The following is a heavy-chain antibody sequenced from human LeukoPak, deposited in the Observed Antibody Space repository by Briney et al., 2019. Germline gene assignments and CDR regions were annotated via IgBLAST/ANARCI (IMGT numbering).Heavy chain of an antibody. CDR3: ARRRGYVVKD. CDR2: INHSGST. V-gene: IGHV4-34*01. CDR1: GGSFSGYY. J-gene: IGHJ4*02. D-gene: IGHD2-21*01. Sequence: SETLSLTCAVYGGSFSGYYWSWIRQSPGKGLEWIGEINHSGSTNYNPSLKSRVTISVDTSKNQFSLKLSSVTAADTAVYYCARRRGYVVKDWGQGTLVTVSS.